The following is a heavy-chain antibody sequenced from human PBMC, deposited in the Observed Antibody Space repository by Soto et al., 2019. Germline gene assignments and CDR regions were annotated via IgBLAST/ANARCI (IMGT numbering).Heavy chain of an antibody. J-gene: IGHJ2*01. V-gene: IGHV4-59*01. CDR2: IYYSGST. D-gene: IGHD3-3*01. Sequence: KGLEWIGYIYYSGSTNYNPSLKSRVTISVDTSKNQFSLKLSSVTAADTAVYYCARAHVFFQAEDGIRVCSTVSAFLLNRSSDL. CDR3: ARAHVFFQAEDGIRVCSTVSAFLLNRSSDL.